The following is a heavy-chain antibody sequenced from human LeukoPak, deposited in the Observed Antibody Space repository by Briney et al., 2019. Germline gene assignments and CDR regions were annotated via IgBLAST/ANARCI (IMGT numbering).Heavy chain of an antibody. Sequence: SETLSLTCTVSGGSISSGSYYWSWIRQPAGKGLEWIGRIYTSESTNYNPSLKSRVTISVDTSKNQFSLKLSSVTAADTALYYCARAQVVVVTGFDAFDIWGQGTMVTVSS. CDR2: IYTSEST. CDR3: ARAQVVVVTGFDAFDI. J-gene: IGHJ3*02. V-gene: IGHV4-61*02. D-gene: IGHD2-21*02. CDR1: GGSISSGSYY.